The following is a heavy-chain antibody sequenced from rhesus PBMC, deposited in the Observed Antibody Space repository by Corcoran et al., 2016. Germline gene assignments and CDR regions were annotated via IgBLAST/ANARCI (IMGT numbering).Heavy chain of an antibody. V-gene: IGHV4-169*02. CDR3: ARDLIAAARYFDY. J-gene: IGHJ4*01. D-gene: IGHD6-43*01. Sequence: QLQLQESGPGLVKPSETLSVTCAVSGGSISSSYWSWIRQAPGKGLEWIGYIYGSGSSTNYNPSLKSRVTLSVDTSKNQLSLKLSSVTAADTAVYYCARDLIAAARYFDYWGQGVLVTVSS. CDR1: GGSISSSY. CDR2: IYGSGSST.